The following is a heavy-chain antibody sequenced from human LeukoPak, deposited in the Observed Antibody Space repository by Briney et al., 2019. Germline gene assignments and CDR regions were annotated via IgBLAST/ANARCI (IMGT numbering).Heavy chain of an antibody. Sequence: SGPTLEKPTQTLTLTCTSSGFSISTSGVGVGWIRQPPGKALEWLALIYWDDDKRYSPSLKSRLTITKDTSKNRVVLTMTNMDPVDTATYYCARCYGDYIFFGYWGQGTLVTVSS. CDR2: IYWDDDK. CDR1: GFSISTSGVG. D-gene: IGHD4-17*01. CDR3: ARCYGDYIFFGY. J-gene: IGHJ4*02. V-gene: IGHV2-5*02.